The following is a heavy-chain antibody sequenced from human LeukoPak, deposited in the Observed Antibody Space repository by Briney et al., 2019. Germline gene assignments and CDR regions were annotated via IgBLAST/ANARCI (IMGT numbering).Heavy chain of an antibody. V-gene: IGHV3-11*01. CDR3: ARIDRKEMLFDY. Sequence: GGSLRLSCAASGFTFSDYYMSWIRQAPGKGLEWVSYISSSGSMKYYADSVKGRFTISRDNAKNSLYLQMNSLRADDTAVYYCARIDRKEMLFDYWGQGTLVAVSS. CDR1: GFTFSDYY. J-gene: IGHJ4*02. CDR2: ISSSGSMK. D-gene: IGHD1-14*01.